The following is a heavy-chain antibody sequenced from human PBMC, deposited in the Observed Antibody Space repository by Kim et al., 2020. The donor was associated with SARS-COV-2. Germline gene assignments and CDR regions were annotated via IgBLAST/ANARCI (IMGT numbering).Heavy chain of an antibody. CDR2: IWYDGSNK. J-gene: IGHJ3*01. CDR3: AKEPNYYSSQGAFDV. D-gene: IGHD3-10*01. CDR1: GFTFSSYG. Sequence: GGSLRLSCAASGFTFSSYGMHWVRQAPGKGLEWVAVIWYDGSNKYYAESVKGRFTISRDNSKNTLYLQMNSLRAEDTAVYYCAKEPNYYSSQGAFDVWGQGTMVTVSS. V-gene: IGHV3-33*06.